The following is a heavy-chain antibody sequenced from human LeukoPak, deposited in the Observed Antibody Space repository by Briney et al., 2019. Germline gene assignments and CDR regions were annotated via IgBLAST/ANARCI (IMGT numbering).Heavy chain of an antibody. CDR3: ARGLWFATLVGYYFDY. Sequence: ASVRVSCEASGFTFTDYALQWVRQAPGQRLEWMGWINAGNGHTRYSQNFQGRVTITRDTSASTVYMELNSLRSEDTAVYYCARGLWFATLVGYYFDYWGQGTLVTVSS. D-gene: IGHD3-10*01. V-gene: IGHV1-3*01. CDR1: GFTFTDYA. J-gene: IGHJ4*02. CDR2: INAGNGHT.